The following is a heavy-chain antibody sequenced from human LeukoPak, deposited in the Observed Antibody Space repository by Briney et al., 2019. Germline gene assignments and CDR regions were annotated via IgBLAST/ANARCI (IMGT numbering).Heavy chain of an antibody. J-gene: IGHJ4*02. Sequence: GGSLRLSCAASGFTFSSYSMNWVRQAPGKGLEWVSVIYSGGSTYYADSVKGRFTISRDNSKNTLYLQMNSLRAADTAIYYCAKDHGSGNYYRFGYWGQGTLVTVSS. CDR2: IYSGGST. CDR3: AKDHGSGNYYRFGY. V-gene: IGHV3-53*01. D-gene: IGHD3-10*01. CDR1: GFTFSSYS.